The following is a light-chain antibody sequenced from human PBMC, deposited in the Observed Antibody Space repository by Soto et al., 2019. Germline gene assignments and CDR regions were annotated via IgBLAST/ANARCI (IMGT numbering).Light chain of an antibody. J-gene: IGKJ1*01. CDR2: GAS. Sequence: EIVLTQSPGTLSLSSGERATLSCRASQSVSSSYLAWYQQKPGQAPRLLMYGASSRATGIPDRFSGSGSGTDFTLTISRLEPEDFAVYYCQQFGSSPATFGQGTKVEIK. CDR3: QQFGSSPAT. CDR1: QSVSSSY. V-gene: IGKV3-20*01.